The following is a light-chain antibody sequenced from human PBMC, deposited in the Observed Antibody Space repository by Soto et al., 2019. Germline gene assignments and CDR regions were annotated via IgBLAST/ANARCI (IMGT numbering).Light chain of an antibody. CDR1: QTVNSG. CDR2: HTS. CDR3: HQRQSWPRT. Sequence: EIVLTQSPATLSSSPGERATLSCRASQTVNSGLAWYQHKPGQAPRLLIYHTSNRATGIPARFSGSGSGTDFTLTISSLEPEDFAVYYCHQRQSWPRTFGQGTKVEIK. V-gene: IGKV3-11*01. J-gene: IGKJ1*01.